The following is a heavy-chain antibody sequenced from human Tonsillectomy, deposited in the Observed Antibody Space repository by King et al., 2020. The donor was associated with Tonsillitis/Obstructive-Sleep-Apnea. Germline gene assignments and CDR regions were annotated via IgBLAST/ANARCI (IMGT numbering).Heavy chain of an antibody. J-gene: IGHJ4*02. V-gene: IGHV3-21*01. CDR2: ITSYI. D-gene: IGHD3-3*01. CDR1: GFTFSSNS. Sequence: VQLVEAGGGLVRPGGSLRLSCTASGFTFSSNSMSWVRQDPGKGLEWVSSITSYIYDADSVKGRFTISRENAKNSRYLEMNSLRAQDTAVYYFARVRSIWESDFDYWGQGTLVTVSS. CDR3: ARVRSIWESDFDY.